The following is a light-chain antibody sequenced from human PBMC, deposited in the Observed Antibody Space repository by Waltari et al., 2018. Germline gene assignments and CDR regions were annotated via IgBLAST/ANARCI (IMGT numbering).Light chain of an antibody. CDR1: QDVSTW. CDR2: AAS. Sequence: DIQMTQSPSYVYASVGDRVTITCRASQDVSTWLVWYQQKPGKAPKLLIYAASTLQSGVPSRFSGSGSGTDFTLTISCLQSEDFATYYCQQYYSYPTFGQGTRLEIK. J-gene: IGKJ5*01. V-gene: IGKV1-12*01. CDR3: QQYYSYPT.